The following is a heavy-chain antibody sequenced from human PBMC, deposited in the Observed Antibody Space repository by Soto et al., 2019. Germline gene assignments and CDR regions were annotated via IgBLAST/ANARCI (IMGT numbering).Heavy chain of an antibody. J-gene: IGHJ2*01. Sequence: SGGSLRLSCAASGFAFGDSSIHWVRQASGKGLEWIGRIRSRGNNYATAYGESVKGRFTLSRDESRNTAYLQINSLRTEDTAVYYCTRNQTSRNWYFDLWGRGTLVTVSS. CDR1: GFAFGDSS. CDR2: IRSRGNNYAT. V-gene: IGHV3-73*01. CDR3: TRNQTSRNWYFDL.